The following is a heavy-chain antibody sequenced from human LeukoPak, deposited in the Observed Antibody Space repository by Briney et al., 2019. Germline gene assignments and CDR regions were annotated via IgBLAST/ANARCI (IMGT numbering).Heavy chain of an antibody. CDR3: ARHGDYGGNPFNWFDP. Sequence: PSETLSLTCAVYGGSFSGYYRSWIRRPPGEGLEWIGEINHSGSTYYNPSLKSRVTISVDTSKNQFSLKLSSVTAADTAVYYCARHGDYGGNPFNWFDPWGQGTLVTVSS. CDR1: GGSFSGYY. D-gene: IGHD4-23*01. V-gene: IGHV4-34*01. J-gene: IGHJ5*02. CDR2: INHSGST.